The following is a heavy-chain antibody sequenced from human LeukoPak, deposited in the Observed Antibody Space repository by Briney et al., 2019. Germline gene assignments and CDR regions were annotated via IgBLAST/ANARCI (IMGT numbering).Heavy chain of an antibody. Sequence: GGSLRLSCAASGFTFSSYAMHWVRQAPGKGLEYVSAISSNRGSTYYANSVKGRFTISRDNSKNTLYLQMGSLRAEDMAVYYCARAGPQYYDFWSGYPDYWGQGTLVTVSS. D-gene: IGHD3-3*01. CDR1: GFTFSSYA. CDR3: ARAGPQYYDFWSGYPDY. CDR2: ISSNRGST. J-gene: IGHJ4*02. V-gene: IGHV3-64*01.